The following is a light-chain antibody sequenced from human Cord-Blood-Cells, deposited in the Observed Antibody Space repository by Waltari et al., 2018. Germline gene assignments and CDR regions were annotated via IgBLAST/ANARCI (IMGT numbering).Light chain of an antibody. CDR3: QQYNSYWT. CDR2: DAS. Sequence: DIQMTQSPSTLSASVGDRVTITGRAIQSISSWLAWYQQKPGKAPKLLIYDASSLESGVPSRFSGSGSGTEFTLTISSLQPDDFATYSCQQYNSYWTFGQGTNVEIK. J-gene: IGKJ1*01. CDR1: QSISSW. V-gene: IGKV1-5*01.